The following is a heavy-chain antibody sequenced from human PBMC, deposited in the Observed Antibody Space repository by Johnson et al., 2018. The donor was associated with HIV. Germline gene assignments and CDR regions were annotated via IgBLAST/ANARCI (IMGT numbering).Heavy chain of an antibody. CDR3: ASHLLGYSYGLDAFDI. V-gene: IGHV3-7*01. CDR2: IKQDGSEK. CDR1: GFSFSNAW. J-gene: IGHJ3*02. D-gene: IGHD5-18*01. Sequence: VQLVESGGGLIQPGGSLRLSCAASGFSFSNAWMSWVRQAPGKGLEWVANIKQDGSEKYYVDSVKGRFTISRDNAKNSLYLQMNSLRAEDTAVYYCASHLLGYSYGLDAFDIWGQGTMVTVSS.